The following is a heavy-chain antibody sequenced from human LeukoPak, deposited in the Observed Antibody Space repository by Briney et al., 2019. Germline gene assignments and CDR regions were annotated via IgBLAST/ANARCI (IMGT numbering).Heavy chain of an antibody. J-gene: IGHJ4*02. D-gene: IGHD6-6*01. V-gene: IGHV1-69*06. CDR2: IIPIFGTA. CDR3: YGGSSSYSDY. CDR1: GYTFTSYD. Sequence: SVKVSCKASGYTFTSYDINWVRQAPGQGLEWMGGIIPIFGTANYAQKFQGRVTITADKSTSTAYMELSSLRSEDTAVYYCYGGSSSYSDYWGQGTLVTVSS.